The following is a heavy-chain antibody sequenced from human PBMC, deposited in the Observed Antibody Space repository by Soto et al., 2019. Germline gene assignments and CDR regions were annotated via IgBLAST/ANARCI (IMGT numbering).Heavy chain of an antibody. J-gene: IGHJ4*02. CDR1: GGSISSSSYY. CDR2: IYYSWST. Sequence: ASETLSLTCTVSGGSISSSSYYWGWIRQPPGKGLEWIGSIYYSWSTYYNPSLKSRVTISVDTSKNQFSLKLSSVTAADTAVYYCARHTPAISISDHWGQGTLVTSPQ. CDR3: ARHTPAISISDH. D-gene: IGHD2-15*01. V-gene: IGHV4-39*01.